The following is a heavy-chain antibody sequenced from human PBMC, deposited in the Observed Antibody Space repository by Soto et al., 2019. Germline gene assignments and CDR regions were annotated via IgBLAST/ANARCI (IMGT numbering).Heavy chain of an antibody. V-gene: IGHV3-30-3*01. CDR3: ASDYSSSTQAFDY. Sequence: ESGGGVVQPGRSLRLSCAVSGFTFSSYAMNWVRQAPGKGLEWVALISFDGTNKYYADSVRGRFTISRDNAKNTLYLQMNSLRAEDTAVYYCASDYSSSTQAFDYWGQGTLVTVSS. D-gene: IGHD6-6*01. CDR1: GFTFSSYA. J-gene: IGHJ4*02. CDR2: ISFDGTNK.